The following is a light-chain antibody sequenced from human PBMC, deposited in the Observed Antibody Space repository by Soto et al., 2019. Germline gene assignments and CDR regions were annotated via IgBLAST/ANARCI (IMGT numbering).Light chain of an antibody. V-gene: IGKV1-5*01. CDR1: QTVGTW. Sequence: DIEMTQSPSTVSASVGDSVTITCRASQTVGTWLAWYQQKPGKAPKLLIFDASRLESGVPSRFSGSGSETEFTLTISSLQPDDFSTYYCQQYNSYSWTFGQGTKVDIK. CDR3: QQYNSYSWT. J-gene: IGKJ1*01. CDR2: DAS.